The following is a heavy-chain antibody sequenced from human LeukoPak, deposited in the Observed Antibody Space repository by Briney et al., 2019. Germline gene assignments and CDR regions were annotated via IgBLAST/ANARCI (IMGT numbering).Heavy chain of an antibody. Sequence: GGSLRLSCAASGFTFSSYAMSWVRQAPGKGLEWVSAISGSGGSTYYADSVKGRFTISRENAKNSLYLQMNSLRAEDTAVYYCARVLIRYSGYDPFDYWGQGTLVTVSS. CDR1: GFTFSSYA. CDR2: ISGSGGST. CDR3: ARVLIRYSGYDPFDY. J-gene: IGHJ4*02. V-gene: IGHV3-23*01. D-gene: IGHD5-12*01.